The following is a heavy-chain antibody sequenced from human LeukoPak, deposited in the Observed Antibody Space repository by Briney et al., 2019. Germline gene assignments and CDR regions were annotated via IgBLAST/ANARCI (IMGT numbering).Heavy chain of an antibody. CDR1: GYTFTSYA. D-gene: IGHD3-10*01. J-gene: IGHJ4*02. V-gene: IGHV7-4-1*02. CDR2: INTNTGNP. Sequence: ASVTVSCKASGYTFTSYAMNWVRQAPGQGLEWMGWINTNTGNPTYAQGFTGRSVFSLDTSVSTAYLQISSLKAEDTAVYYCARTYYGSGSYHLDYWGQGTLVTVSS. CDR3: ARTYYGSGSYHLDY.